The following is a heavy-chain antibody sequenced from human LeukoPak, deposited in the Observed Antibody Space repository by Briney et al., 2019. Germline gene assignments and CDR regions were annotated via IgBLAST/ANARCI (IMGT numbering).Heavy chain of an antibody. D-gene: IGHD6-19*01. J-gene: IGHJ6*02. CDR1: GGSISSESYY. CDR2: IYFSGST. Sequence: SSQTLSLTCTVSGGSISSESYYWGWIRQPPGKGLEWIGSIYFSGSTYYNPSLRSRITISLDTSKNQFSLKLSSVTAADTAVYYCARDLHSGWYLPPYYGMDVWGQGTTVTVSS. CDR3: ARDLHSGWYLPPYYGMDV. V-gene: IGHV4-31*03.